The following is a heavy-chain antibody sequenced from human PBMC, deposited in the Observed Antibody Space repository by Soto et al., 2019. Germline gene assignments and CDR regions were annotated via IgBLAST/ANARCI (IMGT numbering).Heavy chain of an antibody. CDR3: AKGAAAGFYYYYGMDV. J-gene: IGHJ6*02. D-gene: IGHD6-13*01. Sequence: GGSLRLSCTASGFTFSSYAMSWVRQAPGKGLEWVSAISGGGGSTYYADSVRGRFTISRDNSKNTLYLQMNSLRAEDTAVYYCAKGAAAGFYYYYGMDVWGQGTTVTVSS. CDR2: ISGGGGST. CDR1: GFTFSSYA. V-gene: IGHV3-23*01.